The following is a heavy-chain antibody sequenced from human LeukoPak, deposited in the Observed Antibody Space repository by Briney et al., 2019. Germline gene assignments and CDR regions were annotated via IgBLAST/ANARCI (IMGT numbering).Heavy chain of an antibody. J-gene: IGHJ4*02. Sequence: SQTLSLTCTVSGGSISSGAYYWSWIRQPAGKGLEWIGRIYTSGTTNYNPSLKSRVTISVDTSKNQFSLKLSSVTAADTAVYYCARRVTYYYDSSGYVDYWGQGTLVTASS. D-gene: IGHD3-22*01. CDR2: IYTSGTT. CDR3: ARRVTYYYDSSGYVDY. CDR1: GGSISSGAYY. V-gene: IGHV4-61*02.